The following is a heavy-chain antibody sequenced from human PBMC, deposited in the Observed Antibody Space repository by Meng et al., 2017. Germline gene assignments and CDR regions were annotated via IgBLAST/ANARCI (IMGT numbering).Heavy chain of an antibody. Sequence: GGPLRLSCAASGFTFSSYAMSWVRQAPGKGLEWVSYISSSGSTIYYADSVKGRFTISRDNAKNSLYLQMNSLRAEDTAVYYCASTRITMVRGVNDYWGQGTLVTVSS. V-gene: IGHV3-48*03. D-gene: IGHD3-10*01. CDR2: ISSSGSTI. J-gene: IGHJ4*02. CDR1: GFTFSSYA. CDR3: ASTRITMVRGVNDY.